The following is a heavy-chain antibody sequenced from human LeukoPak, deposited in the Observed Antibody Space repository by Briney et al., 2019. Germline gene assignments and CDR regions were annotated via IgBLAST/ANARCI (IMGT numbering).Heavy chain of an antibody. Sequence: GASVKVSCKVSGYTLTELSMHWVRQAPGKGLEWMGGFDPEDGETIYAQKFQGRVTMTEDTSTDTAYMKLSSLRSEDTAVYYCATEVEMATIYPRDPGTFDYWGQGTLVTVSS. V-gene: IGHV1-24*01. D-gene: IGHD5-24*01. J-gene: IGHJ4*02. CDR3: ATEVEMATIYPRDPGTFDY. CDR2: FDPEDGET. CDR1: GYTLTELS.